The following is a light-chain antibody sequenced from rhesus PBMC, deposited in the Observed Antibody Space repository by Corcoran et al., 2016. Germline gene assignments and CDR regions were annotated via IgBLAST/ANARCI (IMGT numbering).Light chain of an antibody. CDR1: KGISNY. V-gene: IGKV1S14*01. Sequence: DIQMTQSPSSLSASVGDTVTISCRASKGISNYLVWYQQKPRKAPKPLIYYASNLETGVPSRFSGSGSGTDFTLPISSLQPEVFAIYSCQQHNSYPFTFGPGAKLDI. CDR2: YAS. J-gene: IGKJ3*01. CDR3: QQHNSYPFT.